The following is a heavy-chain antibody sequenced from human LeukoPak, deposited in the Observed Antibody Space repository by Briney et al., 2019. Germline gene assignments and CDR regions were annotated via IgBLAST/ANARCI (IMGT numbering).Heavy chain of an antibody. J-gene: IGHJ4*02. CDR1: GFTFDDYG. D-gene: IGHD6-19*01. CDR2: INWNGGST. Sequence: GGSLRLSCAASGFTFDDYGMLWVRQAPGKGLEWVSGINWNGGSTGYADSVKGRFTISRDNAKNSLYLQMNSLRAEDTALYYCARDFVAAAGYYSSGWGLPFDYWGQGTLVTVSS. CDR3: ARDFVAAAGYYSSGWGLPFDY. V-gene: IGHV3-20*04.